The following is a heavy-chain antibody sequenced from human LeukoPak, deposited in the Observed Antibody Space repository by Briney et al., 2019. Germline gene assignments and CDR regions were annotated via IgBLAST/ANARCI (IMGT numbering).Heavy chain of an antibody. J-gene: IGHJ4*02. V-gene: IGHV4-59*08. D-gene: IGHD3-10*01. Sequence: SETLSLTCTVSGGSISSYYWSWIRQPPGKGLEWIGYIYHSGSTYYNPSLKSRVTISTDMSKNEVSLKLSSVTAADTAVYYCARQTFGVLYFDSWGQGTRVIVSS. CDR1: GGSISSYY. CDR2: IYHSGST. CDR3: ARQTFGVLYFDS.